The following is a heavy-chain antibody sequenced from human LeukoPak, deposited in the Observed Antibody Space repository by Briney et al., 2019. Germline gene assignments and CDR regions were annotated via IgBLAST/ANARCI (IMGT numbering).Heavy chain of an antibody. D-gene: IGHD1-26*01. Sequence: GGSLRLSCAASGFTFRSYSMNWVRQAPGKGLEWVSSISSSSSYIYYADSVKDRFTISRDNAKNSLYLQMNSLRAEDTAVYYCARGATTGYYFDYWGQGTLVTVSS. V-gene: IGHV3-21*01. J-gene: IGHJ4*02. CDR2: ISSSSSYI. CDR3: ARGATTGYYFDY. CDR1: GFTFRSYS.